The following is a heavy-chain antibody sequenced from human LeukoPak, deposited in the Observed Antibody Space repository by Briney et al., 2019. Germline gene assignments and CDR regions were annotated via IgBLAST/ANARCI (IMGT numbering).Heavy chain of an antibody. V-gene: IGHV3-23*01. CDR1: GFTFSSYA. D-gene: IGHD3-22*01. CDR3: AKGPYNYDSSGPNYFDY. J-gene: IGHJ4*02. CDR2: IGAGGGGT. Sequence: GGSLRLSCAASGFTFSSYAMGWVRQAPGKGLEWVSSIGAGGGGTYFADSVKGRFTISRDNSKNALYVQMNSLRAEDTAVYYCAKGPYNYDSSGPNYFDYWGQGTLVTVSS.